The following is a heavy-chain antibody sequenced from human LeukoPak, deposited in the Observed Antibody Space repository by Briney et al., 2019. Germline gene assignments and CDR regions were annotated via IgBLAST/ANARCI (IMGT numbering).Heavy chain of an antibody. Sequence: ASVKVSCKASGYTFSDNYIHWVRQAPGQGLEWMGWINPKNSDTDYSQQFQGRITMTRDMSTSTVYMELSSLRSEDTAVYYCARDPDSGYDKYYFDYWGQGTLVTVSS. V-gene: IGHV1-2*02. CDR2: INPKNSDT. D-gene: IGHD5-12*01. CDR1: GYTFSDNY. CDR3: ARDPDSGYDKYYFDY. J-gene: IGHJ4*02.